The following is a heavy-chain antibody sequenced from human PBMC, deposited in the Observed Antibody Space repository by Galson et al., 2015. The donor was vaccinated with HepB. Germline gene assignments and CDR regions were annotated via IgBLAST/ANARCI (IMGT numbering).Heavy chain of an antibody. J-gene: IGHJ4*02. Sequence: SLRLSCAASGFSFSTYWMSWVRQAPGKGLECVATIKTDGSEKQYVDSVKGRFTISRDNAKNSLLLQMNSLRGEDTAVYYCARDWAPAALWGQGTLVTVSS. V-gene: IGHV3-7*01. CDR1: GFSFSTYW. D-gene: IGHD3-16*01. CDR3: ARDWAPAAL. CDR2: IKTDGSEK.